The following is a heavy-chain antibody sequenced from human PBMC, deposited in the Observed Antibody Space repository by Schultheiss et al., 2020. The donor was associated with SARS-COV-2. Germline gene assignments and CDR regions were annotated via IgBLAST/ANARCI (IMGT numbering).Heavy chain of an antibody. J-gene: IGHJ4*02. CDR3: ARSLHYYDSRYRFDY. CDR2: IYYSGST. V-gene: IGHV4-39*07. Sequence: ETLSLTCTVSGGSISSSSYYWGWIRQPPGKGLEWIGSIYYSGSTNYNPSLKSRVTISVDTSKNQFSLKLSSVTAADTAVYYCARSLHYYDSRYRFDYWGQGTLVTVSS. CDR1: GGSISSSSYY. D-gene: IGHD3-22*01.